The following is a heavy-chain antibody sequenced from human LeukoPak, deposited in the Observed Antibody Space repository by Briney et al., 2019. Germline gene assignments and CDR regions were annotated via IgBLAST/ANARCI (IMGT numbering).Heavy chain of an antibody. J-gene: IGHJ4*02. Sequence: SGTLSLTCAVSGGSISSSNWWSWVRQPPGKGLEWIGEIYHSGSTNYNPSLKSRVTISADKSKNQFSLKLSSVTAADTAVYYCARGYGDFRVEGRYFHSWGQGTLVTVSS. D-gene: IGHD4-17*01. CDR2: IYHSGST. V-gene: IGHV4-4*02. CDR1: GGSISSSNW. CDR3: ARGYGDFRVEGRYFHS.